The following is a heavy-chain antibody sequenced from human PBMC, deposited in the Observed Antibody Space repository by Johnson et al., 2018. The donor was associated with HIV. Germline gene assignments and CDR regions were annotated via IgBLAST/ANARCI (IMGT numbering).Heavy chain of an antibody. V-gene: IGHV3-30-3*01. J-gene: IGHJ3*02. Sequence: QVQLVESGGGVVQPGRSLRLSCAASGFTFSSYAMHWVRQAPGKGLEWVAVISYDGSNKSYADAVKGRFTISRDNSKNTLYRQMNSLRAEDTAVYYCARVGGSYGDAFDIWGQGTMVTVSS. CDR1: GFTFSSYA. D-gene: IGHD1-26*01. CDR2: ISYDGSNK. CDR3: ARVGGSYGDAFDI.